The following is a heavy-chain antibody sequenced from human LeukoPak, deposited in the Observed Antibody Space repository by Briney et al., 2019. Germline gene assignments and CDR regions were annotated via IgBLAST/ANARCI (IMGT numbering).Heavy chain of an antibody. V-gene: IGHV3-48*01. CDR2: ISSSSSTI. J-gene: IGHJ4*02. Sequence: PGGSLRLSCAASGFTFSSYSMNWVRQAPGKGLEWVSYISSSSSTIYYADSVKGRFTISRDNAKNSLYLQMNNLRAEDTAIYYCAKDRAAYNWEFDYWGQGTLVTVSS. CDR3: AKDRAAYNWEFDY. D-gene: IGHD1-20*01. CDR1: GFTFSSYS.